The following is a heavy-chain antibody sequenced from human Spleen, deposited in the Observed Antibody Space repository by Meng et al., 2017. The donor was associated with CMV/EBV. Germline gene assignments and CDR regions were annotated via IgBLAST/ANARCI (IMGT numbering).Heavy chain of an antibody. J-gene: IGHJ6*02. CDR2: ISYDGNDK. Sequence: GESLKISCAASGFTSSSKTMHWVRQAPGKGLEWVTLISYDGNDKYYADSVKGRFTISRDNSKNTLYLQMNSLRAGDTAVYYCAKDASGSRYYGMDVWGQGTTVTVSS. CDR3: AKDASGSRYYGMDV. D-gene: IGHD1-26*01. CDR1: GFTSSSKT. V-gene: IGHV3-30*04.